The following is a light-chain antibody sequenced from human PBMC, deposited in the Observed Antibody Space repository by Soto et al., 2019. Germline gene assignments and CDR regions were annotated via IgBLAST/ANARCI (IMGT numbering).Light chain of an antibody. CDR3: QQRNNWPRT. V-gene: IGKV3-11*01. CDR2: DAS. Sequence: EIVLTQSPATLSVSPGERATLSCRASQSVSTYLAWYQQKAGQAPRLLIYDASNRATGIPARFSGSGSGTDFTLTISSLEPEDFGVYYCQQRNNWPRTFGQGTKLEIK. J-gene: IGKJ2*01. CDR1: QSVSTY.